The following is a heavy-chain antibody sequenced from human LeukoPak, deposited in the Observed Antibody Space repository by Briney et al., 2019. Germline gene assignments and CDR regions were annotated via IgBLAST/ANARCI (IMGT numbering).Heavy chain of an antibody. J-gene: IGHJ4*02. CDR1: GFTFSSYS. Sequence: PGGSLRLSCAASGFTFSSYSMNWVRQAPGKGLEWVSYISSSSSTIYYADSVKGRFTISRDNAKNSLYLQMNSLRAEDTAVYYCARDSGGSYALFDYWGQGTLVTVSS. D-gene: IGHD1-26*01. CDR2: ISSSSSTI. V-gene: IGHV3-48*01. CDR3: ARDSGGSYALFDY.